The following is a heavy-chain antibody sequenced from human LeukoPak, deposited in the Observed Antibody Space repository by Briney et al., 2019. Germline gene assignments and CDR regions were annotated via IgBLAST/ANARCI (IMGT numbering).Heavy chain of an antibody. D-gene: IGHD3-3*01. CDR3: ARENDDFWSGYFDY. CDR2: ISVYNGNT. CDR1: GYTFTSYG. Sequence: ASVKVSCKASGYTFTSYGISWVRQAPGQGLEWMGWISVYNGNTNYAQKLQGRVTMTTDTSTSTAYMELRSLRSDDTAVYYCARENDDFWSGYFDYWGQGTLVTVSS. V-gene: IGHV1-18*01. J-gene: IGHJ4*02.